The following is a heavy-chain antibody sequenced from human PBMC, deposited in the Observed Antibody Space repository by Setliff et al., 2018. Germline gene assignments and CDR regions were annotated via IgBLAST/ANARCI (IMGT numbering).Heavy chain of an antibody. D-gene: IGHD3-10*01. J-gene: IGHJ4*02. CDR1: GGSISSGSYY. CDR2: IYYSGST. V-gene: IGHV4-39*01. CDR3: ATLTVDRGVDY. Sequence: SETLSLTCTVSGGSISSGSYYWGWIRQPPGKGLEWIGSIYYSGSTYYNPSLKSRVTISVDTSKNQFSLNLNSVTAADTAVYYCATLTVDRGVDYWGQGRLVTVSS.